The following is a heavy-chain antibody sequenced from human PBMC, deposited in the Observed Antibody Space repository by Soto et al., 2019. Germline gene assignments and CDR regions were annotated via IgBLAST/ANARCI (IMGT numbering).Heavy chain of an antibody. CDR2: IYSGGSI. J-gene: IGHJ4*02. CDR1: GDSISSDDSN. CDR3: ARGPSGDKVDY. Sequence: SETLSLTCTVSGDSISSDDSNWSWIRQPPGKGLEWLGHIYSGGSIYNNPSLGGRLTISVDMSKNQFSLNLNSVTAADTAVYYCARGPSGDKVDYWGQGTLVTVSS. V-gene: IGHV4-30-4*01. D-gene: IGHD7-27*01.